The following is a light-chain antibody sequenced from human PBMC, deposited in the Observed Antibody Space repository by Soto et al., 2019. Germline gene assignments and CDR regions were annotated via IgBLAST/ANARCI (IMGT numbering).Light chain of an antibody. CDR2: WAS. CDR1: QSVLYSSNNKNF. Sequence: DIVMTQSPDSLAVSLGERATINCKSSQSVLYSSNNKNFLSWYQQKPGQPPKLLIYWASTRESGVPDRFSGSSSGTHFTLTISSLQAEDVAVYYCQQCYSSPYTFGQGTKLEIK. CDR3: QQCYSSPYT. J-gene: IGKJ2*01. V-gene: IGKV4-1*01.